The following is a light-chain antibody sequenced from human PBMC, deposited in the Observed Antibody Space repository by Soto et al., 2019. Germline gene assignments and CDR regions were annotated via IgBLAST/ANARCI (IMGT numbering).Light chain of an antibody. CDR1: SSDVGIYNL. Sequence: QSALTQPASVSGSPGQSITISCAGTSSDVGIYNLVSWYQQHPGKAPKLMIYEVSKRPSGDSNRFSGSKSGNTASLTISGLHADYEADYYCCSYAGTGTLVFGGGTKLTVL. J-gene: IGLJ3*02. CDR3: CSYAGTGTLV. CDR2: EVS. V-gene: IGLV2-23*02.